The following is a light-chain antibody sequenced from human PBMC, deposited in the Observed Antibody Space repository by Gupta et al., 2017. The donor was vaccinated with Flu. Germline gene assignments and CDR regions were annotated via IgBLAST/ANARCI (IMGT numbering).Light chain of an antibody. J-gene: IGKJ2*01. CDR2: GAS. V-gene: IGKV3-15*01. CDR1: QSVSSN. CDR3: QHYNNCPRT. Sequence: EIVMTQSPATLSVSPGERATLSCRASQSVSSNLAWYQQKPGQAPRLLIYGASTRATGIPARFSGSGSVTEFTLTISSLQSEDFAVYYCQHYNNCPRTFGQGTKLEIK.